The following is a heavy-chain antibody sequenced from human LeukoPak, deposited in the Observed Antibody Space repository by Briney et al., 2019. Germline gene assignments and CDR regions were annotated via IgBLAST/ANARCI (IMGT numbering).Heavy chain of an antibody. J-gene: IGHJ6*03. CDR2: ISSSGSSI. CDR1: GFTFSDYY. Sequence: GGSLRLSCAASGFTFSDYYMSWIRQAPGKGLEWVSYISSSGSSIYYADSVKGRFTISRDNAKKSLYLQMNSLRAEDTAVYYCARHNCSSTSCYEGWGKYYYYYYMDVWGKGTTVTVSS. D-gene: IGHD2-2*01. CDR3: ARHNCSSTSCYEGWGKYYYYYYMDV. V-gene: IGHV3-11*04.